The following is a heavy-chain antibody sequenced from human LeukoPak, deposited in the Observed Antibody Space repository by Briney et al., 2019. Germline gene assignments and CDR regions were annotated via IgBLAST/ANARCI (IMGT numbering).Heavy chain of an antibody. J-gene: IGHJ4*02. V-gene: IGHV1-2*02. Sequence: EASVKVSCKASGYTFTGYYMHWVRQAPGQGLEWMGWINPNSGGTNYAQKFQGRVTMTRDTSISTAYMELSRLRSDDTAVYYCAREIAAAATGGYWGQGTLVTVSS. CDR1: GYTFTGYY. CDR3: AREIAAAATGGY. D-gene: IGHD6-13*01. CDR2: INPNSGGT.